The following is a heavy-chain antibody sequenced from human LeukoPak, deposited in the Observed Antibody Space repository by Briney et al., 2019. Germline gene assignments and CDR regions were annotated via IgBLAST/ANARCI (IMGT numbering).Heavy chain of an antibody. CDR1: GGSISSYY. V-gene: IGHV4-59*01. CDR2: IYYSGST. Sequence: SETLSLTCTVSGGSISSYYWSWIRQPPGKGLEWIGYIYYSGSTNYNPSLKSRVTISVDTSKNQFSLKLSSVTAADTAVYYCARVGQQLVSGSYYFGYWGQGTLVTVSS. D-gene: IGHD6-13*01. J-gene: IGHJ4*02. CDR3: ARVGQQLVSGSYYFGY.